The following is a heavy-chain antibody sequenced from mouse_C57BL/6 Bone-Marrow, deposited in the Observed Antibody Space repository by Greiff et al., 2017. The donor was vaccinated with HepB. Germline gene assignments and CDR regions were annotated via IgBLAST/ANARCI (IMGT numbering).Heavy chain of an antibody. D-gene: IGHD2-1*01. Sequence: VQPQQSGLGLVAPSQRLSITCTVSGFPLTSFGVAWVRQSPGKGLEWLGVIWGVGSTNYNSALKSRQSISKDNSKRQVFLKMHILQTDDTAMYYCASIYYVFAYWGQGTLVTVSA. CDR1: GFPLTSFG. J-gene: IGHJ3*01. CDR2: IWGVGST. V-gene: IGHV2-6*01. CDR3: ASIYYVFAY.